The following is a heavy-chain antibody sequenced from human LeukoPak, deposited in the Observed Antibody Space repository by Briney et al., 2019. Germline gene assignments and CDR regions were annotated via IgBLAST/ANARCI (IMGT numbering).Heavy chain of an antibody. CDR2: IKQDGSQK. V-gene: IGHV3-7*01. J-gene: IGHJ4*02. D-gene: IGHD6-6*01. Sequence: GGSLRLSCTASGFTFSSYWMSWVRQAPGKGLEWVANIKQDGSQKYYVDSVKGRFTTSRDNANNLLYLLMNSLRAEDTAVYYCARESFAARWDWGQGTLVTVSS. CDR3: ARESFAARWD. CDR1: GFTFSSYW.